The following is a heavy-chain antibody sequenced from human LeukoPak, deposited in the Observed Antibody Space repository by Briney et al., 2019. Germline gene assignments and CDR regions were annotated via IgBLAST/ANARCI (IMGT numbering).Heavy chain of an antibody. CDR2: IRSRTFRGTT. Sequence: GGSLRLSCTASGFTFGEHVVSWVRQAPGKGLEWVGLIRSRTFRGTTENAASVEGRFTLSRDDSKSIAYLQMNSLKTEDTAVYYCTREDLYYYYMDFWRKGTTVTVSS. CDR3: TREDLYYYYMDF. J-gene: IGHJ6*03. CDR1: GFTFGEHV. V-gene: IGHV3-49*04.